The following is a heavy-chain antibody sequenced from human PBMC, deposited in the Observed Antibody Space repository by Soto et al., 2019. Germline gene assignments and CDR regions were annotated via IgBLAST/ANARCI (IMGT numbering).Heavy chain of an antibody. CDR1: GASITDSY. V-gene: IGHV4-59*01. CDR3: ARGDSDLAVSEAAY. CDR2: IYFSGIA. D-gene: IGHD2-15*01. Sequence: QMQMQESGPRLVKPSVTLSLTCTVSGASITDSYWSWIRQPPEKGLEWIGYIYFSGIANYNPSLKSRATISRDTSKNEFSLKLTSVTAADTAIYYCARGDSDLAVSEAAYWGQGTLVTVSS. J-gene: IGHJ1*01.